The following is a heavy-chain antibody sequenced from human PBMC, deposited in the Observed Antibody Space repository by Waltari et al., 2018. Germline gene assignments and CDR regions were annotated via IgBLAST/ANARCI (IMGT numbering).Heavy chain of an antibody. V-gene: IGHV1-69*14. CDR3: ARGGYGSSSWCDY. D-gene: IGHD6-13*01. CDR2: SSTVIGTA. Sequence: QVQLVQSGAEVKKPGSSVKVSCKASVGTFSSYAISWVRQAPGQGREWMGGSSTVIGTANYEQKFQGRGTMTADKYTSTAYKELSSLRSEDTAVYYCARGGYGSSSWCDYWGQGTLVTVSS. CDR1: VGTFSSYA. J-gene: IGHJ4*02.